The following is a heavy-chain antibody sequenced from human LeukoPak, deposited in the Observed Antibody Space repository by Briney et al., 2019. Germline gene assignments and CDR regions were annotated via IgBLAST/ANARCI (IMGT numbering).Heavy chain of an antibody. CDR3: ARLSTMVRGSDYYYGMDV. V-gene: IGHV4-59*08. D-gene: IGHD3-10*01. CDR1: GGSISSYY. J-gene: IGHJ6*02. Sequence: SETLSLTCTVSGGSISSYYWSWIRQPPGKGLEWIGYIYYSGSTNYNPSIKSRVTISVDTSKNQFSLKLSSVTAADTAVYYCARLSTMVRGSDYYYGMDVWGQGTTVTVSS. CDR2: IYYSGST.